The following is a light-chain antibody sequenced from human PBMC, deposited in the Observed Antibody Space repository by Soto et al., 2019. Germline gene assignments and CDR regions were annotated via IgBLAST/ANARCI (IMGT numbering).Light chain of an antibody. CDR1: QSVSSSY. CDR2: GAS. J-gene: IGKJ1*01. CDR3: QQYGSSPWT. Sequence: EIVLTQSPRTLSLFPGERATLSCRASQSVSSSYLAWYQQKPGQAPRLLIYGASSRATGIPDRFSGSGSGTDFTLTISRLEPEDFAVYYCQQYGSSPWTFGQGTKV. V-gene: IGKV3-20*01.